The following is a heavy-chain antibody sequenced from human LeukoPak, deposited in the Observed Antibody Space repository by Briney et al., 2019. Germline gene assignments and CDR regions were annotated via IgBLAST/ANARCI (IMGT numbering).Heavy chain of an antibody. CDR1: GFTFSSYS. CDR2: ISSSSSTI. CDR3: ARDLRPGPARYDFWSGYSEPRFYYYGMDV. J-gene: IGHJ6*02. V-gene: IGHV3-48*01. Sequence: PGGSLRLSCAASGFTFSSYSMNWVRQAPGKGLEWVSYISSSSSTIYYADSVKGRFTISRDNAKNSLYLQMNSLRAEDTAVYYCARDLRPGPARYDFWSGYSEPRFYYYGMDVWGQGTTVTVSS. D-gene: IGHD3-3*01.